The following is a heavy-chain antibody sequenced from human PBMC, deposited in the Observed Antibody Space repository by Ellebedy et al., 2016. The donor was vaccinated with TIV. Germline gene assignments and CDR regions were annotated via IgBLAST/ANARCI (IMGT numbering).Heavy chain of an antibody. D-gene: IGHD2-15*01. V-gene: IGHV1-18*01. CDR2: ISAYNGNT. Sequence: ASVKVSCKASGYTFTSYGISWVRQAPGQGLEWMGWISAYNGNTNYAQKLQGRVTMTTDTSTSTAYMELRSLRSDDTAVYYCARDRPRISSWSLVDYWGQGTLVTVSS. CDR1: GYTFTSYG. J-gene: IGHJ4*02. CDR3: ARDRPRISSWSLVDY.